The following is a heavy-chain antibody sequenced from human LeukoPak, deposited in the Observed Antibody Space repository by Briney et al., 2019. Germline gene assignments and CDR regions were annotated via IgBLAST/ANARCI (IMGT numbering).Heavy chain of an antibody. CDR2: INAGNGNT. J-gene: IGHJ6*02. V-gene: IGHV1-3*01. Sequence: GASVKVSCKASGYTFTSYAMHWVRQAPGQRLEWMGWINAGNGNTKYSQKFQGRVTITRDTSASTAYMELSSPRSEDTAVYYCARALAARYYYYYYGMDVWGQGTTVTVSS. D-gene: IGHD2-15*01. CDR1: GYTFTSYA. CDR3: ARALAARYYYYYYGMDV.